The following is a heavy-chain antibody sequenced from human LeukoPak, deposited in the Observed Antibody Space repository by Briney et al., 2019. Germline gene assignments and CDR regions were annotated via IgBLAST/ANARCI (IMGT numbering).Heavy chain of an antibody. Sequence: GASLRLSCAASGFSFISYNMNWVRPAPGKGLEWVSSITSISTYIYYADSVKGRFTISRDNARNSLSLQMNSLSAEDTAVYYCARDPYSGSYGNDYYYYMDVWGKGTTVTISS. J-gene: IGHJ6*03. D-gene: IGHD1-26*01. CDR3: ARDPYSGSYGNDYYYYMDV. CDR1: GFSFISYN. V-gene: IGHV3-21*01. CDR2: ITSISTYI.